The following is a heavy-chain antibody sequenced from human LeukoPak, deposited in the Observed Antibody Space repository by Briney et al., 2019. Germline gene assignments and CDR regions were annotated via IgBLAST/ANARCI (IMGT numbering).Heavy chain of an antibody. CDR1: GFTFSSYG. D-gene: IGHD2-21*02. CDR3: AKAGHCGGDRYSIMDY. J-gene: IGHJ4*02. CDR2: ISYDGRTK. Sequence: VQPGRSLRLSCAASGFTFSSYGMHWVRQAPGKGLEWVAVISYDGRTKYYADSVNGRFSISRDNSKNTLYLQMNGLRAEDTAVYYCAKAGHCGGDRYSIMDYWGQGTLVTVSS. V-gene: IGHV3-30*18.